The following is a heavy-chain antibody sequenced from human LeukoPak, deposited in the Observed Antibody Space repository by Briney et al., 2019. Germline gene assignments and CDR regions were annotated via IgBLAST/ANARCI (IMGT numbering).Heavy chain of an antibody. CDR2: IYYSGST. V-gene: IGHV4-30-4*01. CDR3: VAYYYDSSGYYDY. Sequence: PSETLSLTCTVSGGSISSGDYYWSWIRQPPGKGLEWIGYIYYSGSTYYNPSLKSRVTISVDTSKNQFSLKLSSVTAADTAVYYCVAYYYDSSGYYDYWGQGTLVTVSS. J-gene: IGHJ4*02. D-gene: IGHD3-22*01. CDR1: GGSISSGDYY.